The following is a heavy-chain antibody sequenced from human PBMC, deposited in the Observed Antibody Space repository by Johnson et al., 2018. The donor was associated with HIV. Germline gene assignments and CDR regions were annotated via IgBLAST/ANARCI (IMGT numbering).Heavy chain of an antibody. D-gene: IGHD3-10*01. V-gene: IGHV3-30*14. CDR2: ISFDGSNK. Sequence: VQLVESGGGVVQPGRSLRLSCAASGFTFSHYAMHWVRQAPGKGLEWVALISFDGSNKDYADSVRGRFTISRDKSNNTLYLQIDGLTSEDTGVSYCARCGRKLWSGTGGFDIWGHGTAVTVSP. J-gene: IGHJ3*02. CDR1: GFTFSHYA. CDR3: ARCGRKLWSGTGGFDI.